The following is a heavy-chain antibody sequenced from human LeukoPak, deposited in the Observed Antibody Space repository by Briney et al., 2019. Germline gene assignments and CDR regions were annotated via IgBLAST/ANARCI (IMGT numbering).Heavy chain of an antibody. Sequence: GGCLRLSCAVSGFTFSSYWMSWVRQATGQGLGWVENVKQDGSEKYYVDSVKGRFTISRDNTKNTLYLQMNSLRAADTTVYYCAPLEAWGGNSVYDLYYIDDWGQGALVTVSS. CDR1: GFTFSSYW. CDR2: VKQDGSEK. D-gene: IGHD5/OR15-5a*01. J-gene: IGHJ4*02. V-gene: IGHV3-7*01. CDR3: APLEAWGGNSVYDLYYIDD.